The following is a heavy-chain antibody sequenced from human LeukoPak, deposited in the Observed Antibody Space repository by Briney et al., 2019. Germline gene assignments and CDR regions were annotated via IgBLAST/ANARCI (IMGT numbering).Heavy chain of an antibody. CDR3: ANGAFDY. CDR2: ISWNSGSI. Sequence: PGGSLRLSCAASGSTFDDYAMHWVRQAPGKGLEWVSGISWNSGSIGYADSVKGRFTISRDNAKNPLYLQMNSLRAEDTALYYCANGAFDYWGQGTLVTVSS. CDR1: GSTFDDYA. D-gene: IGHD3-10*01. J-gene: IGHJ4*02. V-gene: IGHV3-9*01.